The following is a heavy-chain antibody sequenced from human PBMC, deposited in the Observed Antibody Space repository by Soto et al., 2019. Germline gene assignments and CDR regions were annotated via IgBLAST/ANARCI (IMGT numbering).Heavy chain of an antibody. Sequence: QVQLVQSGAEVKKPGSSVKVSCKASGGTFSSYAISWVRQAPGQGLEWMGGIIPICGTANYAQKFQGRVTITADESTSTAYMELSSLRSEDTAVYYCARDRLDIVVVVAASPDGMDVWGQGTTVTVSS. CDR3: ARDRLDIVVVVAASPDGMDV. J-gene: IGHJ6*02. CDR2: IIPICGTA. CDR1: GGTFSSYA. V-gene: IGHV1-69*12. D-gene: IGHD2-15*01.